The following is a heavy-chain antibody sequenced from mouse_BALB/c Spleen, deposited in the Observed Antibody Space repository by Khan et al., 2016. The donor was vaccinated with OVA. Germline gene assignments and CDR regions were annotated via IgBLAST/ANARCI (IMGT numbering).Heavy chain of an antibody. J-gene: IGHJ1*01. CDR1: GYTFTNYG. D-gene: IGHD6-1*01. V-gene: IGHV9-3-1*01. CDR3: ARSASYWFFDV. Sequence: QIQLVQSGPVLKKPGETVKISCKASGYTFTNYGMNWVKQAPGKGLKWMGWINTYTGEPTYADDFKGRFAFSLETSANTAYLKINNLKNEDTATXFCARSASYWFFDVWGAGTTVTVSS. CDR2: INTYTGEP.